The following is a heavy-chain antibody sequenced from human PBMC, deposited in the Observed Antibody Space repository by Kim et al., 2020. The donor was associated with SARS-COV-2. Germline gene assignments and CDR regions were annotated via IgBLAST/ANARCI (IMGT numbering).Heavy chain of an antibody. J-gene: IGHJ5*02. Sequence: GGSLRLSCAASGFTFSSYAMSWVRQAPGKGLEWVSAISGSGGSTYYADSVKGRFTISRDNSKNTLYLQMNSLRAEDTAVYYCAKGGERWLQFPNWFDPWGQGTLVTVSS. D-gene: IGHD5-12*01. V-gene: IGHV3-23*01. CDR1: GFTFSSYA. CDR2: ISGSGGST. CDR3: AKGGERWLQFPNWFDP.